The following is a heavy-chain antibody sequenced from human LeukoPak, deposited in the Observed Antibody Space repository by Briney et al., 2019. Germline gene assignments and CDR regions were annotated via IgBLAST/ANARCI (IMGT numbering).Heavy chain of an antibody. J-gene: IGHJ6*02. Sequence: GGSLRLSCAASGCTFSGYYMSWIRQAPRQGQELDSYICSSCNTKYFADSVKGRFTISRDNAKNSLYLQMNSLRAEDTAVYYCARDHCSGGSCYSGYFYDMDVWGQGTTVTVSS. CDR3: ARDHCSGGSCYSGYFYDMDV. CDR1: GCTFSGYY. V-gene: IGHV3-11*01. CDR2: ICSSCNTK. D-gene: IGHD2-15*01.